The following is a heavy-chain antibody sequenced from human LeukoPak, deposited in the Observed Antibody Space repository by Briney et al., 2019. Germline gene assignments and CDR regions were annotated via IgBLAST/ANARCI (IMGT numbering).Heavy chain of an antibody. V-gene: IGHV4-4*07. D-gene: IGHD2-2*02. CDR1: GGSISSYY. CDR3: AREPANANCGSTTCYTSLYYYYYMDV. Sequence: SETLSLTCTVSGGSISSYYWSWIRQPAGKGLEWIGRIYTSGSTNYNPSLKSRVTMSLDTSKNQFSLKLSSVTAADTAVYYCAREPANANCGSTTCYTSLYYYYYMDVWGKGTTVTVSS. J-gene: IGHJ6*03. CDR2: IYTSGST.